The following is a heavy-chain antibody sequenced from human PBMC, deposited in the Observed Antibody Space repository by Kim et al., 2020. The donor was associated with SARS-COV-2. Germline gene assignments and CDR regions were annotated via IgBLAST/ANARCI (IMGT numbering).Heavy chain of an antibody. CDR1: GGSVSNNSYN. Sequence: SETLSLTCTVSGGSVSNNSYNWGWMRQPPGKGLEWIANIYFSGRTYYNPSLKSRLTMSIDTSKNHFSLRLISVTAADTAVDYCATLRTTDLECDTWGKG. D-gene: IGHD3-3*01. CDR3: ATLRTTDLECDT. V-gene: IGHV4-39*02. J-gene: IGHJ5*02. CDR2: IYFSGRT.